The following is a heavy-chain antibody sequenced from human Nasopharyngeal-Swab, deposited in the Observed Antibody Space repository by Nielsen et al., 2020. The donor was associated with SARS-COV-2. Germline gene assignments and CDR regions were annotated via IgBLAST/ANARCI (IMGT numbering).Heavy chain of an antibody. CDR3: AKGIGYGDYVFDY. D-gene: IGHD4-17*01. J-gene: IGHJ4*02. Sequence: WIRQPPGKGLEWGSAISGSGGSTYYADSVKGRFTISRDNSKNTLYLQMNSLRAEDTAVYYCAKGIGYGDYVFDYWGQGTLVTVSS. V-gene: IGHV3-23*01. CDR2: ISGSGGST.